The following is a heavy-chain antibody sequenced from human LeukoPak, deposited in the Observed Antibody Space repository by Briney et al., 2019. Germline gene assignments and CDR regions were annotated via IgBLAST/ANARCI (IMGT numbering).Heavy chain of an antibody. D-gene: IGHD6-13*01. CDR1: GFTFSSYA. J-gene: IGHJ4*02. Sequence: GGSLRLSCAASGFTFSSYAMLWVRQAPGKGLEWVAVISYDGSNKYYADSVKGRFTISRDNSKNTLYLQMNSLRAEDTAVYYYARDSGAAAGTLDYWGQGTLVTVSS. V-gene: IGHV3-30-3*01. CDR3: ARDSGAAAGTLDY. CDR2: ISYDGSNK.